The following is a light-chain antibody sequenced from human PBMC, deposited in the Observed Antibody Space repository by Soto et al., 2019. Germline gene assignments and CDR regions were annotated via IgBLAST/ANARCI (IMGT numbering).Light chain of an antibody. CDR1: QSISSY. J-gene: IGKJ1*01. CDR3: QQSYSTPRT. V-gene: IGKV1-39*01. CDR2: AAS. Sequence: DIQMTQSPSSLSASVGDRVTITCRASQSISSYLNCYQQKPGKAPKLLIHAASSLQSGVPSRFSGSGSGTDFTLTISSLQPEDFATYYCQQSYSTPRTFGQGTKVDI.